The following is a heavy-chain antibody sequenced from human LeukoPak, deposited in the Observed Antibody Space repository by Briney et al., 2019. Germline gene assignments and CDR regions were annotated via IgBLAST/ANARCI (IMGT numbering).Heavy chain of an antibody. J-gene: IGHJ5*02. CDR2: IDPSDSYT. CDR3: ARLPLRYFDWLSSHNWFDP. V-gene: IGHV5-10-1*01. Sequence: PGESLKISCKGSGYSFTGYWIGWVRQMPGKGLEWMGRIDPSDSYTNYSPSFQGHVTISADKSISTAYLQWSSLKASDTAMYYCARLPLRYFDWLSSHNWFDPWGQGTLVTVSS. D-gene: IGHD3-9*01. CDR1: GYSFTGYW.